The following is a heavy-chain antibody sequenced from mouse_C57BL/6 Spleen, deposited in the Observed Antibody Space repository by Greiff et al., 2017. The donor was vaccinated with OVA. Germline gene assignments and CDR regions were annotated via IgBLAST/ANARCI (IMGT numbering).Heavy chain of an antibody. V-gene: IGHV1-52*01. Sequence: QVQLQQPGAELVRPGSSVKLSCKASGYTFTSYWMHWVKQRPIQGLEWIGNIDPSDSETHYNQKFKDKATLTVDKSSSTAYMQLSSLTSEDSAVYYGARGRARLGPLFAYWGQGTLVTVSA. CDR1: GYTFTSYW. D-gene: IGHD4-1*01. CDR3: ARGRARLGPLFAY. CDR2: IDPSDSET. J-gene: IGHJ3*01.